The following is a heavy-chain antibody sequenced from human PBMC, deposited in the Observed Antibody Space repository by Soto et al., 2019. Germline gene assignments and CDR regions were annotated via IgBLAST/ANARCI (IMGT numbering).Heavy chain of an antibody. J-gene: IGHJ3*02. Sequence: QPGGSLRLSCAGSRVTRSSEGMSWVRQAPGRGLEWVANIKQDGSEKYYVDSVKGRFTISRDNAKNSLYLQMNSLRAEDTAVYSCRLPDAFDIWGQGTMVNVS. CDR3: RLPDAFDI. D-gene: IGHD2-15*01. CDR1: RVTRSSEG. V-gene: IGHV3-7*01. CDR2: IKQDGSEK.